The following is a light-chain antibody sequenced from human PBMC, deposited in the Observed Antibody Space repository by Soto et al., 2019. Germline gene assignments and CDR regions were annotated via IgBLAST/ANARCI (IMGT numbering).Light chain of an antibody. CDR2: RAS. Sequence: EIVLTQSPGTLSLSPGERATLSCRASQSVSSSYLAWYQQKLGQAPRLLIYRASTRATGIPARFSGGGSGTEFTLTISSLQSEDFVVYYCQQYNSWPPITFGQGTRLEIK. J-gene: IGKJ5*01. CDR1: QSVSSSY. V-gene: IGKV3-15*01. CDR3: QQYNSWPPIT.